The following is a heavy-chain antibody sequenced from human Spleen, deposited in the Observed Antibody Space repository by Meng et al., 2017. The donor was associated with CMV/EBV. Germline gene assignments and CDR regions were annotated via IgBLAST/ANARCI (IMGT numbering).Heavy chain of an antibody. D-gene: IGHD3-3*01. V-gene: IGHV4-34*01. Sequence: QWADGLVKPSQTLSLTCAVYGGSFSGYSWSWIRQPPGKGLEWIGEINHSGSTNYNPSLKSRVTISVDTSKNQFSLKLSSVTAADTAVYYCARLNGFWSGYYYGFDYWGQGTLVTVSS. CDR3: ARLNGFWSGYYYGFDY. J-gene: IGHJ4*02. CDR1: GGSFSGYS. CDR2: INHSGST.